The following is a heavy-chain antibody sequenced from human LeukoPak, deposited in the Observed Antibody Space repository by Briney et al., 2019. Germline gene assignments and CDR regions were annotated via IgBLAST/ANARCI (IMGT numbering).Heavy chain of an antibody. CDR2: ISGSGGST. J-gene: IGHJ4*02. Sequence: QAGGSLRLSCAASGFTFSSYAMSWVRQAPGKGLEWVSAISGSGGSTYYADSVKGRFTISRDNSKNTLYLQMNGLRAEDTAVYYCAKDLNYRMVRGVKGALPPPHLDYWGQGTLVTVSS. CDR3: AKDLNYRMVRGVKGALPPPHLDY. CDR1: GFTFSSYA. V-gene: IGHV3-23*01. D-gene: IGHD3-10*01.